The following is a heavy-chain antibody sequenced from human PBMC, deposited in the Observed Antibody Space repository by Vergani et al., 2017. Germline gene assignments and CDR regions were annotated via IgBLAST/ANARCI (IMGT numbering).Heavy chain of an antibody. Sequence: QVQLQESGPGLVKPSQTLSLTCTVSGGSISSGSYYWSWIRPPAGKGLEWIGRIYTSGSTNYNPSLKSRVTISVDTSKNQFSLKLSSVTAADTAVYYCARGARSSWLTYHDYWGQGTLVTVSS. D-gene: IGHD6-13*01. CDR2: IYTSGST. CDR3: ARGARSSWLTYHDY. V-gene: IGHV4-61*02. J-gene: IGHJ4*02. CDR1: GGSISSGSYY.